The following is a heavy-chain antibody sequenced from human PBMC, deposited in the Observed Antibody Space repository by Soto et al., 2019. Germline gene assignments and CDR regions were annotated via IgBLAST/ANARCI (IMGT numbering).Heavy chain of an antibody. CDR1: GGSISSSSYY. CDR2: ISSGGHS. CDR3: ATYGWGMDV. D-gene: IGHD4-17*01. Sequence: SETLSLTCSVSGGSISSSSYYWGWIRHPPGKGLEFIGSISSGGHSFYNPSLNSRVTISVDTSKNQCSLKLSSVTAADTAVYYCATYGWGMDVWGQGATVTVSS. V-gene: IGHV4-39*01. J-gene: IGHJ6*02.